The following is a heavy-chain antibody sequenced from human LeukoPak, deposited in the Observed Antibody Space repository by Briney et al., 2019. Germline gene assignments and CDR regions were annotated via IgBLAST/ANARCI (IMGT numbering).Heavy chain of an antibody. CDR1: GYTFTSYD. Sequence: ASVKVSCKASGYTFTSYDINWVRQATGQGLEWMGWMNPNSGNTGYAQKFQGRVTMTRDTSITTAYMELSSLSSDDTAMYYCAREPSLHCSSSYNYWGQGTLVTVSS. V-gene: IGHV1-8*01. CDR3: AREPSLHCSSSYNY. CDR2: MNPNSGNT. J-gene: IGHJ4*02. D-gene: IGHD6-6*01.